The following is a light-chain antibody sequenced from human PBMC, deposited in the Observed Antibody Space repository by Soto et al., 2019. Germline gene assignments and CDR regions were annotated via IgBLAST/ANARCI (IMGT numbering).Light chain of an antibody. CDR1: QSVSSTS. CDR3: QQYDGSPPWT. Sequence: EIVLTHSPGTLSFSPGERATLSCRASQSVSSTSLAWYQQKPGQAPRLLIYGASNRATGIPDRFSGSGSGTDFTLTISRLEPEDFAVYYCQQYDGSPPWTFGLGTKVDIK. J-gene: IGKJ1*01. V-gene: IGKV3-20*01. CDR2: GAS.